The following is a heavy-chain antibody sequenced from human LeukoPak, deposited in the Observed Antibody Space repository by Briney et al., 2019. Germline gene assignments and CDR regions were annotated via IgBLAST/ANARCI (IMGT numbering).Heavy chain of an antibody. Sequence: SETLSLTCTVSGGSINDASWNWIRKPPGQGLEWIGYIYHSGGTNYNPSLKSRVTISLDTSKNQFSLKLSSVTAADTAVYYCARGHRNWGQGTLVTVSS. J-gene: IGHJ4*02. V-gene: IGHV4-59*12. CDR1: GGSINDAS. CDR3: ARGHRN. CDR2: IYHSGGT.